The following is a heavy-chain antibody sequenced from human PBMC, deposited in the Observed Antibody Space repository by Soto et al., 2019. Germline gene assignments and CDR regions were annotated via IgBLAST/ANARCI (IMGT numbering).Heavy chain of an antibody. V-gene: IGHV1-2*02. CDR3: ARDVEDIVLMVYANYGMDV. Sequence: ASVKVSCKASGYTFTGYYMHWVRQAPGQGLEWMGWINPNSGGTNYAQKFQGRVTITRDTSISTAYMELSRLRSDDTAVYYCARDVEDIVLMVYANYGMDVWGQGTTVTVSS. CDR2: INPNSGGT. D-gene: IGHD2-8*01. CDR1: GYTFTGYY. J-gene: IGHJ6*02.